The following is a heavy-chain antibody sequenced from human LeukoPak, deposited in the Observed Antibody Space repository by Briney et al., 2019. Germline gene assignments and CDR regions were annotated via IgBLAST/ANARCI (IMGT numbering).Heavy chain of an antibody. V-gene: IGHV5-51*01. CDR3: ARPRVVEDAFDI. Sequence: GESLKISCKGSGYSFISYWIGWVRQMPGKGLEWMGIIWPGDSDTRYSPSSQGQVTISADKSISTAYLQWNSLKASDAAMYYCARPRVVEDAFDIWGQGTMVTVSS. CDR2: IWPGDSDT. CDR1: GYSFISYW. J-gene: IGHJ3*02. D-gene: IGHD3-22*01.